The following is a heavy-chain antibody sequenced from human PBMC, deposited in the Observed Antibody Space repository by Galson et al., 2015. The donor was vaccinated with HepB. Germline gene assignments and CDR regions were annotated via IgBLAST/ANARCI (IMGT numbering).Heavy chain of an antibody. CDR2: IWYDGSYK. CDR1: GFSFRNSG. D-gene: IGHD1-26*01. J-gene: IGHJ3*01. Sequence: SLRLSCAASGFSFRNSGMHWVRQAPGKGLEWMAVIWYDGSYKYYADSVKGRFTISRDNSKNMLSLQMNSLRTEDTAVYYCARDLSSGSSSWAFDVWGQGTMVTVSS. CDR3: ARDLSSGSSSWAFDV. V-gene: IGHV3-33*01.